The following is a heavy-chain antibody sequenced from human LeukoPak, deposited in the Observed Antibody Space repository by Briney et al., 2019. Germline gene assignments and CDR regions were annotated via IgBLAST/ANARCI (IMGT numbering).Heavy chain of an antibody. D-gene: IGHD1-1*01. CDR1: GFAFSEYA. J-gene: IGHJ3*01. Sequence: GGSLRLSCIASGFAFSEYAMHWVRQAPGSGPEWVAFISSDGSDKYYADSVKGRFTISRDNSKSTLYLQMSRLRPDDTAVFSCARDVHYTSSKPGWPFDVWGQGTVVTVSS. CDR3: ARDVHYTSSKPGWPFDV. V-gene: IGHV3-30*15. CDR2: ISSDGSDK.